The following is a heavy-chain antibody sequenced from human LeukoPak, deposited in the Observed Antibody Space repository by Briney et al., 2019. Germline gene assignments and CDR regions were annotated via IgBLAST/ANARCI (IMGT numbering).Heavy chain of an antibody. Sequence: GESLKTSCKGSGYSFTSYWIGWVRQMPGKGLEWMGIIYPGDSDPRYSPSFQGQVTISAEKSISTAYLQWSSLKASDTAMYYCARSSVLRFLEWLLLGQFDYWGQGTLVTVSS. D-gene: IGHD3-3*01. CDR3: ARSSVLRFLEWLLLGQFDY. J-gene: IGHJ4*02. CDR1: GYSFTSYW. V-gene: IGHV5-51*01. CDR2: IYPGDSDP.